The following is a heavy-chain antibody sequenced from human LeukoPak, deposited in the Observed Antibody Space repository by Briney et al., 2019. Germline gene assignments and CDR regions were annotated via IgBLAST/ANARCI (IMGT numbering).Heavy chain of an antibody. J-gene: IGHJ4*02. CDR1: GFTVSSNY. D-gene: IGHD2-2*02. CDR2: IYSGGNT. Sequence: GGSLRLSRAASGFTVSSNYMSWVRQAPGKGLEWVSVIYSGGNTYYADSVKGRFTISRDNSKNTLYLQMNSLRAEDTAVYYCAKGGYQLLYLYYFDYWGQGTLVTVSS. CDR3: AKGGYQLLYLYYFDY. V-gene: IGHV3-66*01.